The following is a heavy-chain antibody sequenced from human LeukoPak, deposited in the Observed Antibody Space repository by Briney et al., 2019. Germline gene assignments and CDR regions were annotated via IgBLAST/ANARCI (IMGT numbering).Heavy chain of an antibody. V-gene: IGHV1-58*01. CDR2: IVVGSGNT. Sequence: GASVTVSCKASGFTSTSSAVQWVRQARGQRLEWIGWIVVGSGNTNYAQKFQERVTITRDMSTSTAYMELSSLRSEDTAVYYCAADPYDYGDYVLGYWGQGTLVTGSS. D-gene: IGHD4-17*01. J-gene: IGHJ4*02. CDR3: AADPYDYGDYVLGY. CDR1: GFTSTSSA.